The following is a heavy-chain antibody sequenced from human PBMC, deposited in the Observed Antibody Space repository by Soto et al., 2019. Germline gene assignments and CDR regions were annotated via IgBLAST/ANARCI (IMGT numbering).Heavy chain of an antibody. Sequence: EVQLVESGGGLVQPGGSLRLSCAVSGFTVSYHYMSWVRRTPGRGLEWVSVIYTDGTTHYADSVKGRFTVSRDNSKNTLYLQMNSLRAEDTAVYYCARDWVESGYSDQWGQGTLVTVS. J-gene: IGHJ4*02. D-gene: IGHD6-25*01. V-gene: IGHV3-66*01. CDR2: IYTDGTT. CDR3: ARDWVESGYSDQ. CDR1: GFTVSYHY.